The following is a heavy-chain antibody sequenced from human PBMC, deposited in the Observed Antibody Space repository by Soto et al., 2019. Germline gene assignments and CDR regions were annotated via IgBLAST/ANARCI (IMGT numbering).Heavy chain of an antibody. D-gene: IGHD2-15*01. CDR3: ARAVLGYCSGGSCYSAYWFDP. J-gene: IGHJ5*02. CDR2: IYYSGST. Sequence: SETLSLTCTVSGGSISSYYWSWIRQPPGKGLEWIGYIYYSGSTSYNPSLKSRVTISVDTSKNQFSLKLSSVTAADTAVYYCARAVLGYCSGGSCYSAYWFDPWGQGTLVTVSS. CDR1: GGSISSYY. V-gene: IGHV4-59*01.